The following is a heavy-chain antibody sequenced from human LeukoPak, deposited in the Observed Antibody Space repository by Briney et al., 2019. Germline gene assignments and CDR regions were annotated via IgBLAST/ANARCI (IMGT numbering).Heavy chain of an antibody. CDR1: GFTFSSYS. J-gene: IGHJ4*02. CDR2: ISTSSTYT. V-gene: IGHV3-21*01. D-gene: IGHD6-19*01. Sequence: PGGCLRLSCAASGFTFSSYSMNWVRQAPGKGLEWVSSISTSSTYTYYADSVKGRFTISRDNAKNSLYLQMISLRAEDTAVYYCASGWSGGYWGQGALVSVSS. CDR3: ASGWSGGY.